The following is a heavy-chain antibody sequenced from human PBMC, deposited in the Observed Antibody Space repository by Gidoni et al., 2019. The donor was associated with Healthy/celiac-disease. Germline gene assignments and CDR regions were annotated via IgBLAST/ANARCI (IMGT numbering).Heavy chain of an antibody. Sequence: QVQLVQSGAEVKKPGASVKVSCKASGYTFTSSAINWVRQATGQGLEWMGWMNPNSGNTGYAQKFQGRVTMTRNTSISTAYMELSSLRSEDTAVYYCARARRIAARPGGGEYYFDYWGQGTLVTVSS. J-gene: IGHJ4*02. D-gene: IGHD6-6*01. CDR3: ARARRIAARPGGGEYYFDY. V-gene: IGHV1-8*01. CDR2: MNPNSGNT. CDR1: GYTFTSSA.